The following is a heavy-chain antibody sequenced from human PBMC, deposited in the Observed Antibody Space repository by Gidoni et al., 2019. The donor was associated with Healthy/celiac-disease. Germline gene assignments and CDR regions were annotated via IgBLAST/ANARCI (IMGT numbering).Heavy chain of an antibody. CDR3: ARGRSDSNYDFWSGYLGWGY. D-gene: IGHD3-3*01. Sequence: EVQLVESGGGLVKPGGSLRLSCAASGFTFSRYSMNWVRQAPGKGLEWVSSISSSSSYIYYADSVKGRFTISRDNAKNSLYLQMNSLRAEDTAVYYCARGRSDSNYDFWSGYLGWGYWGQGTLVTVSS. V-gene: IGHV3-21*01. CDR2: ISSSSSYI. CDR1: GFTFSRYS. J-gene: IGHJ4*02.